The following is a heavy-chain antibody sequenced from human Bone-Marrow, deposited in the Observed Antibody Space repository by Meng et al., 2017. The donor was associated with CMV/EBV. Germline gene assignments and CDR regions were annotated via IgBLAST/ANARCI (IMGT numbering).Heavy chain of an antibody. J-gene: IGHJ4*02. D-gene: IGHD2-2*01. CDR2: INHSGST. Sequence: GSLRLSCAVYGGSFSGYYWSWIRQPPGKGLEWIGEINHSGSTNYNPSLKSRVTISVDTSKNQFSLKLSSVTAADTAVYYCARGFNCSSTSCPGYFDYWGQGTLVTVSS. V-gene: IGHV4-34*01. CDR1: GGSFSGYY. CDR3: ARGFNCSSTSCPGYFDY.